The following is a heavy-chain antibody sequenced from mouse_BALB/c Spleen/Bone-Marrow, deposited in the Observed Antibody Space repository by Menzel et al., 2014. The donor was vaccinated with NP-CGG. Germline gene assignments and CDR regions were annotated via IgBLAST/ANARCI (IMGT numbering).Heavy chain of an antibody. D-gene: IGHD1-1*01. Sequence: EVNVVESGGGLVQPGGSLKLSCAASGFTFSSYGMSWVRQTPDKRLELVATINSNGGSTYYPDSVKGRFTISRDNAKNTLHLQMSSLKSEDTAMYYCARERYYGNGRIFEYWGQGTTLTVSS. CDR2: INSNGGST. V-gene: IGHV5-6-3*01. CDR3: ARERYYGNGRIFEY. CDR1: GFTFSSYG. J-gene: IGHJ2*01.